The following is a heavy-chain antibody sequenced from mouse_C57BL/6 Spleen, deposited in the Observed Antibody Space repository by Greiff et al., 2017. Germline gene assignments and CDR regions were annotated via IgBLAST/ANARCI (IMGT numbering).Heavy chain of an antibody. CDR1: GYTFTGYW. CDR2: ILPVSGST. D-gene: IGHD2-3*01. CDR3: AREEEDGYYAMGY. V-gene: IGHV1-9*01. J-gene: IGHJ4*01. Sequence: QVQLQQSGAELLKPGASVKLSCKASGYTFTGYWIEWVKQRPGHGLEWIGEILPVSGSTNYNEKFKGKATFTADTSSNTAYMQSSNLTTEDTAIYYCAREEEDGYYAMGYWGQGTSVTVSS.